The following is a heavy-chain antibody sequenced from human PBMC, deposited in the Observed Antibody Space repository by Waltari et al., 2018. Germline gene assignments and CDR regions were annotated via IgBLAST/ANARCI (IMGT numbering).Heavy chain of an antibody. Sequence: QVQLQESGPGLVKPSQTLSLTCTVSGGSISSGSYYWSWIRQPAGKGLEGIGRIYTSGSTNYNPSLKSRVTISVDPSKNQFSLKLSSVTAADTAVYYCAGGRFGELSRWFDPWGQGTLVTVSS. CDR2: IYTSGST. D-gene: IGHD3-10*01. CDR1: GGSISSGSYY. V-gene: IGHV4-61*02. J-gene: IGHJ5*02. CDR3: AGGRFGELSRWFDP.